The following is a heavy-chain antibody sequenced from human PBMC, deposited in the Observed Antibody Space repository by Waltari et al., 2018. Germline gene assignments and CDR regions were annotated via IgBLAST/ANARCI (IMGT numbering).Heavy chain of an antibody. CDR3: ARGGLQRYYYYYYGMDV. V-gene: IGHV1-8*03. CDR1: GYTFTSYD. J-gene: IGHJ6*02. Sequence: QVQLVQSGAEVKKPGASVKVSCKASGYTFTSYDINWVRTATGQGLEWMGWMNPNSGNTGYAQKFQGRVTITRNTSISTAYMELSSLRSEDTAVYYCARGGLQRYYYYYYGMDVWGQGTTVTVSS. CDR2: MNPNSGNT. D-gene: IGHD5-18*01.